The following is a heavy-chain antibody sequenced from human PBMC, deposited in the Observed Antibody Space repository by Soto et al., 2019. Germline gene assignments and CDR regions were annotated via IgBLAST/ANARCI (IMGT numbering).Heavy chain of an antibody. CDR2: VNMDGSRT. CDR1: GFTFSNDW. CDR3: ARGPRGIYGNDQ. V-gene: IGHV3-74*01. J-gene: IGHJ5*02. D-gene: IGHD2-8*02. Sequence: EVQLVESGGGLVQPGGSLRLSCAASGFTFSNDWMHWVRQGAGKGLVWVSRVNMDGSRTNYADSVRGRFTISRDNAKNTVYLQMNSLRAADTAIYYCARGPRGIYGNDQWGQGALVTVSS.